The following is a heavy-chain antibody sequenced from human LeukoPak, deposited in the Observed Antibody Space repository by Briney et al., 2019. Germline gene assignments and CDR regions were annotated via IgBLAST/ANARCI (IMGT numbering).Heavy chain of an antibody. V-gene: IGHV4-34*01. Sequence: SETLPLTCAVFGGSFSGYSWTWIRQPPGKGLEWIGEITHSGGTDYTPSLESRVTISVDTSKNQFSLKLSSVTAADTAVYFCARAYDRFYYYMDVWGKGITVTVSS. CDR3: ARAYDRFYYYMDV. CDR2: ITHSGGT. J-gene: IGHJ6*03. D-gene: IGHD3-22*01. CDR1: GGSFSGYS.